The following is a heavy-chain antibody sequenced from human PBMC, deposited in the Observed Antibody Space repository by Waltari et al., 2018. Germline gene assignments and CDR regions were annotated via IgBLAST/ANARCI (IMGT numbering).Heavy chain of an antibody. CDR2: FDPEDGET. J-gene: IGHJ3*02. V-gene: IGHV1-24*01. Sequence: QVQLVQSGAEVKKPGASVKVSCKVSGYTLTELSMHWVRQAPGKGLEWMGGFDPEDGETIYAQKFQGRVTMTEDTSTDTAYIELSSLRSEDTAVYYCATRGRSSGWYSDAFDIWGQGTMVTVSS. CDR1: GYTLTELS. D-gene: IGHD6-19*01. CDR3: ATRGRSSGWYSDAFDI.